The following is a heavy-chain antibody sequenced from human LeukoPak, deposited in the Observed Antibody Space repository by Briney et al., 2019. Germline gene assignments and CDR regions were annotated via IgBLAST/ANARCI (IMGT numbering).Heavy chain of an antibody. CDR2: INPSGSST. V-gene: IGHV1-46*01. Sequence: ASVKVSCKASGGTFSSYAISWVRQAPGQGLEWMGMINPSGSSTSSAQKFQGRVTMTWDTSTSTFYMDLSSLTSDDTAVYYCARDHYYDPNGHYFDYWGQGTLVTVSS. D-gene: IGHD3-22*01. CDR1: GGTFSSYA. J-gene: IGHJ4*02. CDR3: ARDHYYDPNGHYFDY.